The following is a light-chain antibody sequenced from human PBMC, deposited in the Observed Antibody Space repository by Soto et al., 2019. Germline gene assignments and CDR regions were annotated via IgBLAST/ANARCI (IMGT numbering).Light chain of an antibody. V-gene: IGKV3-20*01. CDR1: QSVTSY. J-gene: IGKJ1*01. Sequence: EIVLTQSPGTLFLSPGERATLSCRASQSVTSYLAWYQQKPGQAPRLLIYASSTRATGIPDRFSGGGSGTDFTLTISRLEPEDFAVYYCQQYSTSQTFGQGTVLEI. CDR2: ASS. CDR3: QQYSTSQT.